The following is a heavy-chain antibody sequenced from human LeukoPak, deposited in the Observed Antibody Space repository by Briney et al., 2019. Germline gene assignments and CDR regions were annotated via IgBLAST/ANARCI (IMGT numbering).Heavy chain of an antibody. CDR2: IWYDGSNK. J-gene: IGHJ4*02. CDR3: AKVLAVTSYGAKSVFDH. V-gene: IGHV3-30*02. Sequence: GGSLRLSCAASGFTFDDYGMSWVRQAPGKGLEWVAFIWYDGSNKYYADSVKGRFTISRDNSKNTVYLQMNSLRAEDTAVYYCAKVLAVTSYGAKSVFDHWGQGTLVTVSS. CDR1: GFTFDDYG. D-gene: IGHD4/OR15-4a*01.